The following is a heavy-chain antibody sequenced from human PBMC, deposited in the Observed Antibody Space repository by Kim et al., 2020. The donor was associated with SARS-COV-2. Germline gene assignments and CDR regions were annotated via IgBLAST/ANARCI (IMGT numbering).Heavy chain of an antibody. V-gene: IGHV3-21*04. Sequence: ADSAKRGCTICRDNARASLYLQMNSLRAEDTAVYYCARVLTSGWSYFDYWGQGTLVTVSS. D-gene: IGHD6-19*01. J-gene: IGHJ4*02. CDR3: ARVLTSGWSYFDY.